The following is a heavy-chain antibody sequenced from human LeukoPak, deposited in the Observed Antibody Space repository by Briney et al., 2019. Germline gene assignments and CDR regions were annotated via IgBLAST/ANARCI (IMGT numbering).Heavy chain of an antibody. Sequence: GGSLRLSCAASGFTFDFSSSWMSWVRQAPGKGLEWVGNIQPDGSEQYPVDSVKGRFTISRDDSKNTLFLQMNSLKTEDTALYYCTTSLTSGYYIDYWGQGTLVTVSS. V-gene: IGHV3-7*03. CDR3: TTSLTSGYYIDY. D-gene: IGHD3-22*01. CDR1: GFTFDFSSSW. CDR2: IQPDGSEQ. J-gene: IGHJ4*02.